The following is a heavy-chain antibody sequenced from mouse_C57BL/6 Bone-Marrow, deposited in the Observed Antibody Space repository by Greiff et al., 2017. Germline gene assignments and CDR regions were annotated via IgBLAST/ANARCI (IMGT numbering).Heavy chain of an antibody. CDR2: ILPGSGST. Sequence: QVQLKESGAELMKPGASVKLSCKATGYTFTGYWIEWVKQRPGHGLEWIGEILPGSGSTNYNEKFKGKATFTADTSSNTAYMQLSSLTTEDSAIYYCASGIYYDYDVLWYFDVWGTGTTVTVSS. V-gene: IGHV1-9*01. CDR1: GYTFTGYW. CDR3: ASGIYYDYDVLWYFDV. D-gene: IGHD2-4*01. J-gene: IGHJ1*03.